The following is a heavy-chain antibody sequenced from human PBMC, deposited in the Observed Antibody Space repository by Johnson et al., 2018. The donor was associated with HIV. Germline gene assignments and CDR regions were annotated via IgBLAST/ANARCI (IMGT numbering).Heavy chain of an antibody. CDR3: AREAYYARAFDL. CDR1: GFTFDDND. D-gene: IGHD3-3*01. CDR2: IRYDGSNK. J-gene: IGHJ3*01. Sequence: QVQLVESGGGVVGPGGSLRLSSTVPGFTFDDNDMSRVRQAPGKGLELVAFIRYDGSNKYYADSVKGRFTISRDNSKNTLYLQMNSLRAEDTAVYYCAREAYYARAFDLWGQGTMVTVSS. V-gene: IGHV3-30*02.